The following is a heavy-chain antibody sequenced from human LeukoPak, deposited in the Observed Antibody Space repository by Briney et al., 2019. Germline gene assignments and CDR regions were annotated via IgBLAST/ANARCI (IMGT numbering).Heavy chain of an antibody. D-gene: IGHD7-27*01. Sequence: SETLSLTCTVSGASISTYYWTWIRQPAGKGLEWIGRIYSDGSTNYSPSLKSRVTMSVDPSKNQFSLKLTSLTAADTAVYYCTRNAGDVWGQGTLVTVSS. J-gene: IGHJ4*02. V-gene: IGHV4-4*07. CDR2: IYSDGST. CDR1: GASISTYY. CDR3: TRNAGDV.